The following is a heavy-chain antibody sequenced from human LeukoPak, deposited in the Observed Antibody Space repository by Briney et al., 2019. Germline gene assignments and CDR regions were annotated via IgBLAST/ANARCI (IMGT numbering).Heavy chain of an antibody. Sequence: GGSLRLSCAASGFTFSSYAMSWVRQAPGKGLEWVSAISGSGGSTYYADSVKGRFTISRDNSKNTLYLQMNSLRAEDTAVYYCAKSPRSGWYGDSDYWGQGTLVTVSP. J-gene: IGHJ4*02. CDR1: GFTFSSYA. V-gene: IGHV3-23*01. CDR2: ISGSGGST. CDR3: AKSPRSGWYGDSDY. D-gene: IGHD6-19*01.